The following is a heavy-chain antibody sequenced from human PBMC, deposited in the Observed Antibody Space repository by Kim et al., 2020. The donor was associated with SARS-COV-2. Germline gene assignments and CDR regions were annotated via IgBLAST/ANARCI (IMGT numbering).Heavy chain of an antibody. CDR2: ISGSGGST. J-gene: IGHJ4*02. V-gene: IGHV3-23*01. Sequence: GGSLRLSCAASGFTFSSYAMSWVRQAPGKGLEWVSAISGSGGSTYYADSVKGRFAISRDNSKNTLYLQMNSLRAEDTAVYYCAKERGVLLWFGELFLHWGQGTLVTVSS. CDR1: GFTFSSYA. D-gene: IGHD3-10*01. CDR3: AKERGVLLWFGELFLH.